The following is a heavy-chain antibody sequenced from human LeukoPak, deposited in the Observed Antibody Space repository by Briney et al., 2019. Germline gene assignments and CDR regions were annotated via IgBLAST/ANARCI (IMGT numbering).Heavy chain of an antibody. Sequence: GGSLRLSCAASGLTFDDYAMHWVRHAPGKGLEWVSGISWNSGHIGYADSVKGRFTISRDNAKNSLYLQMNSLRAEDTALYYCAKDWDSGIYYFDYWGQGTLVTVSS. CDR2: ISWNSGHI. CDR3: AKDWDSGIYYFDY. J-gene: IGHJ4*02. CDR1: GLTFDDYA. V-gene: IGHV3-9*01. D-gene: IGHD6-13*01.